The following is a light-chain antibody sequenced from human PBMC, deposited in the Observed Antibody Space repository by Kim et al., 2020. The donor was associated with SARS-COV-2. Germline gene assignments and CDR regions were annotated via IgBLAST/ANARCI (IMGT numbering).Light chain of an antibody. J-gene: IGLJ3*02. CDR1: SSDVGFYNY. CDR2: DVS. Sequence: GQSITMSCNGTSSDVGFYNYVSWYQQNPGKAPRLMIYDVSKRPSGVSDRFSGSKSGNTASLTISGLQAEDEADYYCKSYTSSRIQVFGRGTKVTVL. CDR3: KSYTSSRIQV. V-gene: IGLV2-14*03.